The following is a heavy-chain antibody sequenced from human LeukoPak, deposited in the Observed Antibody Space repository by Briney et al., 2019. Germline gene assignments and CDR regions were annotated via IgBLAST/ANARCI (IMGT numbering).Heavy chain of an antibody. CDR2: IIDTGST. CDR1: DGSFSGYY. V-gene: IGHV4-34*01. D-gene: IGHD4-23*01. Sequence: SETLSLTCAVYDGSFSGYYWTWIRQPPGKGLEWIGEIIDTGSTNYNPSLKSRVTISVDTSKNQLSLKLSSVTAADTAVYYCARGRSGNSAYWGQGTLVTVSS. J-gene: IGHJ4*02. CDR3: ARGRSGNSAY.